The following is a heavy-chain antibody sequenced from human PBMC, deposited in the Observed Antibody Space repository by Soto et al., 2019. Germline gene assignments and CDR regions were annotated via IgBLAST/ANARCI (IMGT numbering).Heavy chain of an antibody. CDR2: TYHSGST. D-gene: IGHD5-12*01. Sequence: PSETLSLTCAVSGGSISSGGYSWSWIRQPPGKGLEWIGYTYHSGSTYYNPSLKSRVTISVDRSKNQFSLKLSSVTAADTAVYYCAREGMSGYDYWGQGTLVTVSS. CDR1: GGSISSGGYS. V-gene: IGHV4-30-2*01. J-gene: IGHJ4*02. CDR3: AREGMSGYDY.